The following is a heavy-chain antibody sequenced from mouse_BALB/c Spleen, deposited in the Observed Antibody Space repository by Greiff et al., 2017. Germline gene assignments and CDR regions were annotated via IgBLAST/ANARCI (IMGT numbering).Heavy chain of an antibody. V-gene: IGHV5-6*01. Sequence: EVQLQESGGDLVKPGGSLKLSCAASGFTFSSYGMSWVRQTPDKRLEWVATISSGGSYTYYPDSVKGRFTISRDNAKNTLYLQMSSLKSEDTAMYYCARQNSTHAMDYWGQGTSVTVSS. CDR2: ISSGGSYT. J-gene: IGHJ4*01. CDR1: GFTFSSYG. CDR3: ARQNSTHAMDY.